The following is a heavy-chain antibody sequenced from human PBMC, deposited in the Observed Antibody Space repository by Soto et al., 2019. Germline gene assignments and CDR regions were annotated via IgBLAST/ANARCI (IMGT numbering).Heavy chain of an antibody. CDR1: GFTFSSYA. D-gene: IGHD2-15*01. CDR2: ISYDGSNK. CDR3: ARDIRAATLSWFDP. J-gene: IGHJ5*02. Sequence: GGSLRLSCAASGFTFSSYAMHWVRQAPGKGLEWVAVISYDGSNKYYADSVKGRFTISRDNSKNTLYLQMNSLRAEDTAVYYCARDIRAATLSWFDPWGQGTLVTVSS. V-gene: IGHV3-30-3*01.